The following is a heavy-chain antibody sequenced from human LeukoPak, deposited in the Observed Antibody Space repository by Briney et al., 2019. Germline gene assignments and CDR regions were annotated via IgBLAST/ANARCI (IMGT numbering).Heavy chain of an antibody. CDR1: GFTFSSYG. Sequence: GGSLRLSCAASGFTFSSYGMSWVRQAPGKGLEWVSAISGSGGSTYYADSVKGRFTISRDNSKNTLYLQMNSLRAEDTAVYYCARLWEYYFDYWGQGTLVTVSS. D-gene: IGHD1-26*01. J-gene: IGHJ4*02. V-gene: IGHV3-23*01. CDR3: ARLWEYYFDY. CDR2: ISGSGGST.